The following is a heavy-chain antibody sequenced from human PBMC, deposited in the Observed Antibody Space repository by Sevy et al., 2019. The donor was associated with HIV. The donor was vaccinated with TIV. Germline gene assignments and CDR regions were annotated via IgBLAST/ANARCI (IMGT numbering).Heavy chain of an antibody. CDR1: GFTFGDYC. D-gene: IGHD2-15*01. J-gene: IGHJ4*02. Sequence: GRSLRLSCTASGFTFGDYCMSWVRQAPGKGLEWVAFLKSDVYGGTVDHAASVRGRFVISRNDYKTMAYLQMNDLKTEDTGVHHCTRWKAAQSIFDYWGQGALVTVSS. CDR3: TRWKAAQSIFDY. V-gene: IGHV3-49*04. CDR2: LKSDVYGGTV.